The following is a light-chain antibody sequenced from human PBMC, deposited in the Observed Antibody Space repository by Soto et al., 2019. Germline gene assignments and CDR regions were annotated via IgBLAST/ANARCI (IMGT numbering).Light chain of an antibody. V-gene: IGKV3-11*01. Sequence: VTVSWSQREWTSLAGRASQSVSSCLAWYQQKPGQAPRLLISDASNRATGIPARFSGSGSGTDFTLTISSLEPEDFAVYYCQQHRSWRVTFGQGTRLEI. J-gene: IGKJ5*01. CDR3: QQHRSWRVT. CDR2: DAS. CDR1: QSVSSC.